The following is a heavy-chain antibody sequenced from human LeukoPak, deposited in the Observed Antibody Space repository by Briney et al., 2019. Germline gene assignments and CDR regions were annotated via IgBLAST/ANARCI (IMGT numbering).Heavy chain of an antibody. D-gene: IGHD3-10*01. CDR3: TRADSYYYGSGIRYYWFDP. V-gene: IGHV3-20*04. J-gene: IGHJ5*02. CDR1: GSTFVNYG. Sequence: PGRSLRPSCAATGSTFVNYGMRWVRPHLRKWLDWVSLISGDGGYSYYADSVKGLFTISRDNARNSLYLQMNSLRAEDTAVYYCTRADSYYYGSGIRYYWFDPGGRGTLVTVS. CDR2: ISGDGGYS.